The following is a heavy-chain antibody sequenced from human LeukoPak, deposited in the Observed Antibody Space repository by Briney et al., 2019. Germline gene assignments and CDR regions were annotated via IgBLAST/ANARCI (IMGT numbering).Heavy chain of an antibody. D-gene: IGHD5-18*01. CDR1: GFTFRSHA. Sequence: PGGSLRLSCVGSGFTFRSHAMSWARQAPEKGLEFVSGIYENGGTTYYADSVKGRFSISRDNSKNTLYLQMDSLRGEDTAVYYCAGRPTGYSSGYIHWGQGTLVTVSS. J-gene: IGHJ4*02. CDR2: IYENGGTT. CDR3: AGRPTGYSSGYIH. V-gene: IGHV3-23*01.